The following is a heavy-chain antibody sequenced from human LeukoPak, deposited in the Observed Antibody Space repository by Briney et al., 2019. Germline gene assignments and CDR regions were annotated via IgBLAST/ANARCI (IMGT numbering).Heavy chain of an antibody. Sequence: GGTLRLSCAASGFTFSSYWMTWVRQAPGKGLEWVANIKQDGSKKFFVDAVKGRFTISRANAKNSLFLQMHRLRAEDTAVYYCARLNGNSYDYPPDYWGQGTLVTVSS. CDR1: GFTFSSYW. D-gene: IGHD3-16*01. V-gene: IGHV3-7*01. CDR2: IKQDGSKK. CDR3: ARLNGNSYDYPPDY. J-gene: IGHJ4*02.